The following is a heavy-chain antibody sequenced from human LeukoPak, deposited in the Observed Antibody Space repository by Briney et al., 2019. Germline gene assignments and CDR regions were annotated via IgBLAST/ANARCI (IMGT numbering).Heavy chain of an antibody. J-gene: IGHJ4*02. CDR2: ISYDGSNK. CDR3: ARAATIVVVIAYYFDY. V-gene: IGHV3-30-3*01. D-gene: IGHD3-22*01. Sequence: PGRSLRLSCAASGFTFSSYAMHWVRQAPGKGLEWVAVISYDGSNKYYADSVKGRFTISRDNSKNTLYLQMNSLRAEDTAVYYCARAATIVVVIAYYFDYWGQGTLSPSPQ. CDR1: GFTFSSYA.